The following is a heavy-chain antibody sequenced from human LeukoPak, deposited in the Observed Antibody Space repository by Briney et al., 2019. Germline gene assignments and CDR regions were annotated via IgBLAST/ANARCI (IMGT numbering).Heavy chain of an antibody. V-gene: IGHV1-18*01. CDR1: GYIFGHNG. Sequence: ASVQVSCKTSGYIFGHNGISWVRQAPGQGPEWMGWISAYYGDTKYAQKFQGRVTMTRDTSTSTVYMELRSLRSDDTAVYYCARLNLSNGDFWSGYYPLSNHYYYYGMDVWGQGTTVTVSS. D-gene: IGHD3-3*01. CDR2: ISAYYGDT. CDR3: ARLNLSNGDFWSGYYPLSNHYYYYGMDV. J-gene: IGHJ6*02.